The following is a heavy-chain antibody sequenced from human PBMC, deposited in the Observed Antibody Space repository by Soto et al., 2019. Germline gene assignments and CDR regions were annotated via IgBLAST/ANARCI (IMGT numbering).Heavy chain of an antibody. CDR3: ARDSVGSGYD. Sequence: QVQLQESGPGLVKPSETLSLTCAVSGGSISGYYWSWIRQPPGKRLEWIGYIYYSGYTNYNPSLKSRVTVSVDRYKNPFSLELRSVTASDTAVYYCARDSVGSGYDWGQGTLVTVSS. CDR1: GGSISGYY. J-gene: IGHJ4*02. D-gene: IGHD5-12*01. V-gene: IGHV4-59*01. CDR2: IYYSGYT.